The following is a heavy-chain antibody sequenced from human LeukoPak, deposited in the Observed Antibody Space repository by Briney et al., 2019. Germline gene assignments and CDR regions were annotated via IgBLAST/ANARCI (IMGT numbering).Heavy chain of an antibody. CDR1: GYTFTSYG. V-gene: IGHV1-18*01. CDR3: ARDGPGGYRYYYDSSGPNLDY. CDR2: ISAYNGNT. J-gene: IGHJ4*02. D-gene: IGHD3-22*01. Sequence: ASVEVSFKASGYTFTSYGISWVRPAPGQGREWMGWISAYNGNTNYAQKLQGRVTITTDTSTSPAYLELRSLRSADTAVYYCARDGPGGYRYYYDSSGPNLDYWGQGTLVTVSS.